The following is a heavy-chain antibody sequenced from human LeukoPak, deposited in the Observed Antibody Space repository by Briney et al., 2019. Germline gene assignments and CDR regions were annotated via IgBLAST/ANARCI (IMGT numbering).Heavy chain of an antibody. D-gene: IGHD2-2*01. Sequence: SETLSLTCTVSGGSISSYYWSWIRQPPGKGLEWIGRIYTSGSANYNPSLKSRVTISVDTSKNQFSLKLSSVTAADTAVYYCARGSHCSSISCYGYRYNWFDPWGQGTPVTVSS. J-gene: IGHJ5*02. CDR1: GGSISSYY. CDR2: IYTSGSA. V-gene: IGHV4-4*08. CDR3: ARGSHCSSISCYGYRYNWFDP.